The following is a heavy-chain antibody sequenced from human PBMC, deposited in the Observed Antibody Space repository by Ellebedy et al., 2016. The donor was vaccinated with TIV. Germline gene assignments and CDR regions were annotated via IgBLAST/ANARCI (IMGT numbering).Heavy chain of an antibody. D-gene: IGHD2-2*02. CDR2: IKQAGNEK. V-gene: IGHV3-7*01. CDR3: ARDPLPAAILGWFDP. CDR1: GFTFGTYW. Sequence: GESLKISXAASGFTFGTYWMNWVRQAPGQGLEWVANIKQAGNEKYYVDSVKGRFTISRDNAKNSLYLQMNSLGAEDTAVYYCARDPLPAAILGWFDPWGQGTLVTVSS. J-gene: IGHJ5*02.